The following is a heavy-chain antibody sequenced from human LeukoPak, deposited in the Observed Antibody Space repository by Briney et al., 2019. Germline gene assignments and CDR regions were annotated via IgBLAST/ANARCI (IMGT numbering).Heavy chain of an antibody. V-gene: IGHV3-23*01. CDR2: ISVSGNT. J-gene: IGHJ4*02. CDR1: GFTLSSYA. D-gene: IGHD3-3*01. CDR3: AKANSITIFGVISPVDY. Sequence: GGPLRLSCAASGFTLSSYAMSWVRQGPGKGLEWVSAISVSGNTYHADSVKGRFTISRDSSKNTLYLQMNSLRAGDAAVYYCAKANSITIFGVISPVDYWGQGTLVTVSS.